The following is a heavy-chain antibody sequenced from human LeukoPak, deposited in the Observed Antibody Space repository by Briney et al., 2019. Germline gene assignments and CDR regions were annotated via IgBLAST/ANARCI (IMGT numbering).Heavy chain of an antibody. D-gene: IGHD6-19*01. J-gene: IGHJ5*02. CDR1: GYSISSGYY. Sequence: SETLSLTCTVSGYSISSGYYWGWIRQPPGKGLEWIGEIYHSGSTNYNPSLKSRVTISVDKSKNQFSLKLSSVTAADTAVYYCARAAVAARWFDPWGQGTLVTVSS. V-gene: IGHV4-38-2*02. CDR3: ARAAVAARWFDP. CDR2: IYHSGST.